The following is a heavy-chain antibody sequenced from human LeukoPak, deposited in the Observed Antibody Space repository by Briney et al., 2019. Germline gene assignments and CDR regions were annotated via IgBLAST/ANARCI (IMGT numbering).Heavy chain of an antibody. CDR2: VQYDGSNK. CDR1: GFTFTDYG. V-gene: IGHV3-30*02. J-gene: IGHJ4*02. CDR3: AKDGNFGSGSYYRGDS. Sequence: PGGSLRLSCAASGFTFTDYGIHWVRQAPGKGLEWVAFVQYDGSNKYYADSVKGRFIISRDNPKDMLYLQMNSLRAEDTAVYYCAKDGNFGSGSYYRGDSWGQGTLVTVSS. D-gene: IGHD3-10*01.